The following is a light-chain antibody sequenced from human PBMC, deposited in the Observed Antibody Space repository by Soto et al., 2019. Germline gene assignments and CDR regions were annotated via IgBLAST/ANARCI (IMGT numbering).Light chain of an antibody. CDR2: DVS. V-gene: IGLV2-14*01. Sequence: QSVLTPPASVSGSPGQSISIPCTGTSSDVGGYNYVSWYQQHPGKAPKLMIYDVSNRPSGVSNRFSGSKSGNTASLTISGLQAEDEAAYYCSSYTSSSLGVFGTGTKVTVL. CDR1: SSDVGGYNY. J-gene: IGLJ1*01. CDR3: SSYTSSSLGV.